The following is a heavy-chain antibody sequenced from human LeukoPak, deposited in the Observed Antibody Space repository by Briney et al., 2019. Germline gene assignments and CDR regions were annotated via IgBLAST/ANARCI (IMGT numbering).Heavy chain of an antibody. V-gene: IGHV4-39*01. CDR3: ARQASTYYYDSSGYPPVDY. J-gene: IGHJ4*02. CDR2: IYYSGST. D-gene: IGHD3-22*01. Sequence: SETQSLTCTVSGGSISSSSYYWGWIRQPPGKGLEWIGSIYYSGSTYHNPSLKSRVTISVDTSKNQSSLKLSSVTAADTAVYYCARQASTYYYDSSGYPPVDYWGQGTLVTVSS. CDR1: GGSISSSSYY.